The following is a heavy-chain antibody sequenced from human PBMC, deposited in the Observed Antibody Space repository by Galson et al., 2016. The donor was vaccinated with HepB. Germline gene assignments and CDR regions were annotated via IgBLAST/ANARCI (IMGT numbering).Heavy chain of an antibody. J-gene: IGHJ4*02. CDR3: VRSNFADY. CDR1: GFPFSNYV. V-gene: IGHV3-23*01. CDR2: ISGSVDNT. Sequence: SLRLSCAASGFPFSNYVMTWVRQSPGKGLEWVSTISGSVDNTYYGDSVKGRFAVSRDNSKNTLSLQLSSLGAEDTAVYYCVRSNFADYWGQGVLVTVTS. D-gene: IGHD4-11*01.